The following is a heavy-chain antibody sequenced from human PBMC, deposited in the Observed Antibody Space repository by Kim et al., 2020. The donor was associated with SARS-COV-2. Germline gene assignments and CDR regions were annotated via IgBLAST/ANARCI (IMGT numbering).Heavy chain of an antibody. J-gene: IGHJ2*01. V-gene: IGHV3-48*03. CDR2: ISSSGSTI. CDR3: ARGGRGSVQLWLLWYFDL. D-gene: IGHD5-18*01. CDR1: GFTFSSYE. Sequence: GGSLRLSCAASGFTFSSYEMNWVRQAPGKGLEWVSYISSSGSTIYYADSVKGRFTISRDNAKNSLYLQMNSLRAEDTAVYYCARGGRGSVQLWLLWYFDLWGRGTLVTVSS.